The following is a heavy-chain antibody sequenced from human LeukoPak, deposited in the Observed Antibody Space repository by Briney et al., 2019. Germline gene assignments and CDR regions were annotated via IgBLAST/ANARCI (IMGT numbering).Heavy chain of an antibody. CDR3: ARVGDGLNDAFDI. D-gene: IGHD5-24*01. V-gene: IGHV1-8*01. CDR2: MNPNSGNT. J-gene: IGHJ3*02. CDR1: GYTFTSYG. Sequence: GASVKVSCKASGYTFTSYGINWVRQATGQGLEWMGWMNPNSGNTGYAQSFQGRVTMTRDTSITTAYMELSRLRSDDTAVYYCARVGDGLNDAFDIWGQGTMVTVSS.